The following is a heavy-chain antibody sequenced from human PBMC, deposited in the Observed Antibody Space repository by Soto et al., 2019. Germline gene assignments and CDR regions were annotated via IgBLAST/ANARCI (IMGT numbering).Heavy chain of an antibody. CDR2: ISYDGSNK. D-gene: IGHD4-17*01. J-gene: IGHJ4*02. Sequence: QVQLVESGGGVVQPGRSLRLSCAASGFTFSSYGMHWVRQAPGKGLEWVAAISYDGSNKYYADSVKGRFTISRDNSKNTLYLQMNSLRAEDTAVYYCAKDGPDYGDYLYYFDYWGQGTLVTVSS. CDR1: GFTFSSYG. V-gene: IGHV3-30*18. CDR3: AKDGPDYGDYLYYFDY.